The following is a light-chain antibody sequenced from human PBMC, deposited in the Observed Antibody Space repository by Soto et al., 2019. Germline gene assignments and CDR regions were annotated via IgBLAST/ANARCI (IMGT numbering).Light chain of an antibody. CDR2: AAS. CDR3: QQLNSYPRT. J-gene: IGKJ1*01. CDR1: QGISSY. Sequence: DIQLTQSPSFLSASVGDRITITCRASQGISSYLAWYQQKPGKAPKLLIYAASTLQSGVPSRFSGSGSGTEFTRTISSLQPEDFATYYCQQLNSYPRTFGQGTKVEIK. V-gene: IGKV1-9*01.